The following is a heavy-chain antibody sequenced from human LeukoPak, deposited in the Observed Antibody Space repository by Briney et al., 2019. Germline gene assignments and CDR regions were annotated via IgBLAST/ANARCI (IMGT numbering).Heavy chain of an antibody. CDR1: GVSISSGGYY. D-gene: IGHD3-22*01. CDR2: INHSGST. CDR3: ARLSGYYPPSDY. V-gene: IGHV4-39*07. J-gene: IGHJ4*02. Sequence: PSETLSLTCTVSGVSISSGGYYWSWIRQPPGKGLEWIGEINHSGSTNYNPSLKSRVTISVDTSKNQFSLKLSSVTAADTAVYYCARLSGYYPPSDYWGQGTLVTVSS.